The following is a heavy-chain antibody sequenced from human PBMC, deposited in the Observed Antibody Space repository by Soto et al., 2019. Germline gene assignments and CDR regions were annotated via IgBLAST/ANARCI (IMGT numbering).Heavy chain of an antibody. CDR1: GGSISSGGYY. CDR2: IYYSGST. J-gene: IGHJ5*02. Sequence: QVQLQESGPGLVKPSQTLSLTCTVSGGSISSGGYYWTWIRQHPGKGLEWIGYIYYSGSTYYNPSRXSXXTISVDTSKNQFSLKLSAVTAADPAVYYCARRVFPWGQGTLVTVSS. CDR3: ARRVFP. V-gene: IGHV4-31*03.